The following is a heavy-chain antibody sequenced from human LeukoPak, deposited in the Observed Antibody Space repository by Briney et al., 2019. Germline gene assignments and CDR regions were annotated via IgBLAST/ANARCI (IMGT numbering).Heavy chain of an antibody. J-gene: IGHJ4*02. CDR3: ARAYYYGSGNYYFFDY. Sequence: ASVKVSCKASGYSFTTYHINLVRQASGQGLEWMGWMNPNSGDTGYAQKFQGRVTITRNTSTRTAYMEVSSLKSEDTAVYYCARAYYYGSGNYYFFDYWGEGTLVTVSS. CDR1: GYSFTTYH. D-gene: IGHD3-10*01. CDR2: MNPNSGDT. V-gene: IGHV1-8*03.